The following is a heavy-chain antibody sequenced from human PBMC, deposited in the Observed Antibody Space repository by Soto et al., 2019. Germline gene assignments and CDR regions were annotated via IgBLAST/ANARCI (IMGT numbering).Heavy chain of an antibody. CDR1: GGSISSGGYY. CDR3: ARVTYYDFWSGPLYGMDV. J-gene: IGHJ6*02. D-gene: IGHD3-3*01. V-gene: IGHV4-31*03. Sequence: KASETLSLTCTVSGGSISSGGYYWSWIRQHPGKGLEWIGYIYYSGSTYYNPSLKSRVTISVDTSKNQFSLKLSSVTAADTAVYYCARVTYYDFWSGPLYGMDVWGRGTTVTVSS. CDR2: IYYSGST.